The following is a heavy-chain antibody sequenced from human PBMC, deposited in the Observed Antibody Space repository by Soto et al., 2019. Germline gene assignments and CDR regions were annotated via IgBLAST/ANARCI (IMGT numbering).Heavy chain of an antibody. V-gene: IGHV4-34*01. CDR3: AGGASYSYYYGMDV. J-gene: IGHJ6*02. CDR1: GGSFSGYY. CDR2: INHSGST. Sequence: PSETLSLTCAVYGGSFSGYYWSWIRQPPGKGLEWIGEINHSGSTNYNPSLKSRVTISVDTSKNQFSLKLSSVTAADTAVYYCAGGASYSYYYGMDVWGQGTTVTVSS. D-gene: IGHD1-26*01.